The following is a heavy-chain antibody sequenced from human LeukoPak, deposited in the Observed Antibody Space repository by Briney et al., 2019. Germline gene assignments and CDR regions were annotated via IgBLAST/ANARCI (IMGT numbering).Heavy chain of an antibody. V-gene: IGHV3-33*01. Sequence: GGSLRLSCAASGFTFSSYGMHWVRQAPGKGLEWVAVIWYDGSNKYYADSVKGRFTISRDNSRNTLYLQMNSLRAEDTAVYYCARGFTPSGLGAPPGLDAFDIWGQGTMVTVSS. J-gene: IGHJ3*02. CDR3: ARGFTPSGLGAPPGLDAFDI. CDR1: GFTFSSYG. D-gene: IGHD2-15*01. CDR2: IWYDGSNK.